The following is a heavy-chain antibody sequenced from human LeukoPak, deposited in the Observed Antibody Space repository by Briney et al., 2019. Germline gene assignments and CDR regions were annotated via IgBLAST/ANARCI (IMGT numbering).Heavy chain of an antibody. Sequence: SETLSLTCTVSGGSISSGSYYWSWIRQPAGKGLEWLGRIYTSGSTNYNPSLKSRVTISVDTSKNQFSLKLSSVPAADTAVYYCAREGDCITIFGVAPGHYYYYGMDVWGQGTTVTVSS. D-gene: IGHD3-3*01. CDR3: AREGDCITIFGVAPGHYYYYGMDV. CDR2: IYTSGST. J-gene: IGHJ6*02. CDR1: GGSISSGSYY. V-gene: IGHV4-61*02.